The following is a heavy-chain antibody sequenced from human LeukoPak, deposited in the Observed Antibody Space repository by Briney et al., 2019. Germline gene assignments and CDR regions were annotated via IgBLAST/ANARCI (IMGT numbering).Heavy chain of an antibody. D-gene: IGHD3-9*01. V-gene: IGHV5-51*01. J-gene: IGHJ5*02. CDR1: GYRFLNHW. CDR3: ARRSDISASPNWFDP. Sequence: GESLKISCKASGYRFLNHWIGWVRKMPGKGLEWMGIIHSDDSDTRYSPSFRGHVTMSVDKSATTAYLQWDTLKASDTAIYYCARRSDISASPNWFDPWGQGTLVIVSS. CDR2: IHSDDSDT.